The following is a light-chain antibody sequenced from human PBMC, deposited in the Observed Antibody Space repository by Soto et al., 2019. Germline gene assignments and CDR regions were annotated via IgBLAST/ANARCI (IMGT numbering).Light chain of an antibody. J-gene: IGLJ2*01. CDR1: SSNIGGNS. Sequence: QAVVTQPPSVSAAPGQKVTISCSGSSSNIGGNSVSWYQQLPGTAPKLLIYDDDKRPSGIPDRFSGSKSGTSATLGITGFQAEDEADYYCQSYDSSLSGSIFGGGTKLTVL. V-gene: IGLV1-51*01. CDR3: QSYDSSLSGSI. CDR2: DDD.